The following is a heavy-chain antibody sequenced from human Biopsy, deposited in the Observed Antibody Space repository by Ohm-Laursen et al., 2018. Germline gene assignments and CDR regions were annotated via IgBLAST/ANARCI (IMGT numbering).Heavy chain of an antibody. V-gene: IGHV1-69*06. D-gene: IGHD3-22*01. Sequence: SSVKVSCKASGGTFTNHAVGWVRQAPGQGLEWVGSSVPLFNTANYADKFQGRVTLTADKSTTTAYMELSSLRSEDTAIYYCARFPLGAYDDSGSYRAVDHWYFDLWGRGTLVTVSS. J-gene: IGHJ2*01. CDR1: GGTFTNHA. CDR2: SVPLFNTA. CDR3: ARFPLGAYDDSGSYRAVDHWYFDL.